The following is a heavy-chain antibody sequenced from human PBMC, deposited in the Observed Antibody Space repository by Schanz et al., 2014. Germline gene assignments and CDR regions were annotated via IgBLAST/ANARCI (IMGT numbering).Heavy chain of an antibody. CDR3: ARDSVRVYHNYYMDD. J-gene: IGHJ6*03. V-gene: IGHV3-21*01. CDR2: ISSSSSYI. Sequence: EGQLAESGGGLVQPGGSLRLSCAVSGFTVSSNHMSWVRQAPGKGLEWVSSISSSSSYIYYADAVKGRFTISRDNAKTSRYLHMNTLGAEDTDVYYCARDSVRVYHNYYMDDWGKGTTVTVSS. D-gene: IGHD3-16*02. CDR1: GFTVSSNH.